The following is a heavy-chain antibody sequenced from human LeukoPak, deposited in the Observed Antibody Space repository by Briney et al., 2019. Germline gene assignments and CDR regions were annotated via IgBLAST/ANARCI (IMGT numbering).Heavy chain of an antibody. CDR1: EFTFSHYW. Sequence: GGSLRLSCEASEFTFSHYWMSWVRQAPGKGLEWVAYIKQDGSEKHYVDSVKGRFTISRDNAKNSLYLQMNSLRAEDTAVYYCAREYDYGGNSEVGLDYWGQGTLVTVSS. J-gene: IGHJ4*02. CDR2: IKQDGSEK. CDR3: AREYDYGGNSEVGLDY. V-gene: IGHV3-7*01. D-gene: IGHD4-23*01.